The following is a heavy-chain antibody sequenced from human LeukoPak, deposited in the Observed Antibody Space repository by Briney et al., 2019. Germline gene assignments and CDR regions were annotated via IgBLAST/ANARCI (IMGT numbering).Heavy chain of an antibody. V-gene: IGHV1-2*02. CDR1: GYTFTGYY. CDR2: INPNSGGT. CDR3: ARDRPQRRAFDI. J-gene: IGHJ3*02. Sequence: ASVKVSCKASGYTFTGYYMHWVRQAPGQGLEWMGWINPNSGGTNYAQKFQGRVTTTRDTSISTAYMELSRLRSDDTAVYYCARDRPQRRAFDIWGQGTMVTVSS. D-gene: IGHD6-25*01.